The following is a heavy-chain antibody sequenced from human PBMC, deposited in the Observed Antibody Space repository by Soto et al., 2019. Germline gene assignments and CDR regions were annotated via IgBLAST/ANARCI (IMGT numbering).Heavy chain of an antibody. Sequence: GGSLRLSCAASGFTFSSYGMHWVRQAPGKGLEWVAVISYDGSNKYYADSVKGRFTISRDNSKNTLYLQMDSLRAEDTAVYYCAKNIVGATIGPYYFDYWGQGTLVTVSS. D-gene: IGHD1-26*01. CDR3: AKNIVGATIGPYYFDY. CDR1: GFTFSSYG. V-gene: IGHV3-30*18. J-gene: IGHJ4*02. CDR2: ISYDGSNK.